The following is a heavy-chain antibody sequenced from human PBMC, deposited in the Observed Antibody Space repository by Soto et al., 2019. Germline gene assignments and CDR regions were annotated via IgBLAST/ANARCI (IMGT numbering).Heavy chain of an antibody. D-gene: IGHD6-19*01. CDR2: INWNGGST. V-gene: IGHV3-20*01. CDR1: GFTLDDYG. Sequence: EVQLVESGGGVVRPGGSLRLSCAASGFTLDDYGMSWVRQAPGKGLGWVSGINWNGGSTGYADSVKGRFTISRDNAKNSLSLQMNTLRAEDTALYHCARLEVAGTRVDYWGQGTLVTVSS. J-gene: IGHJ4*02. CDR3: ARLEVAGTRVDY.